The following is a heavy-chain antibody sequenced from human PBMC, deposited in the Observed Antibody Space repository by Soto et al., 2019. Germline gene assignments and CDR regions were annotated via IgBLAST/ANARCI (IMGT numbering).Heavy chain of an antibody. CDR3: ARKVTYYDFWSGPGGDWFDP. V-gene: IGHV1-18*04. CDR2: ISAYNGNT. D-gene: IGHD3-3*01. CDR1: GYTFTSYG. J-gene: IGHJ5*02. Sequence: ASVKVSCKASGYTFTSYGISWVRQAPGQGLEWMGWISAYNGNTNYAQKLQGRVTMTTDTSTSTAYMELRSLRSDDTAVYYCARKVTYYDFWSGPGGDWFDPWGQGTLVTVS.